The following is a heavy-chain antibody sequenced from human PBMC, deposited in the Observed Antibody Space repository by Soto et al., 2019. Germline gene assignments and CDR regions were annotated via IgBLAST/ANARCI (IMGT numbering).Heavy chain of an antibody. D-gene: IGHD4-17*01. Sequence: EVQLLESGGGLVQPGGSLRLSCAASGFTFSTYAMIWVRHAPGKGLEWVSVITGGGGRTYYADSVKGRFTISSDNSKNALYLQMNSLRAEDTAVYYCAKDRYADYGGVDYWGQGTLVTVSS. CDR3: AKDRYADYGGVDY. V-gene: IGHV3-23*01. CDR2: ITGGGGRT. J-gene: IGHJ4*02. CDR1: GFTFSTYA.